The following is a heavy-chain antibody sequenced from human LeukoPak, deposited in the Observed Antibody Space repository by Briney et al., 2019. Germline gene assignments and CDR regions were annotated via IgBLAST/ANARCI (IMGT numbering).Heavy chain of an antibody. V-gene: IGHV3-11*06. D-gene: IGHD3-22*01. CDR1: GFSFSNFY. J-gene: IGHJ4*02. CDR2: ISSSSTYT. CDR3: ARESDSSGYYDY. Sequence: GGSLRLSCAASGFSFSNFYMSWIRQAPGKGLEWVLYISSSSTYTNSADSVRGRFTISRDNAKNSLYLQMNSLRVEDTAVYYCARESDSSGYYDYWGQGTLVTVSS.